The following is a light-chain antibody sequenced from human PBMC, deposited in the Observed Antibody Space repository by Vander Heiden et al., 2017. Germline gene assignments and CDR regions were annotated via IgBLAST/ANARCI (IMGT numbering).Light chain of an antibody. CDR3: QQYNSPLT. CDR2: DAS. V-gene: IGKV1-5*01. Sequence: DLQMTQSPSHPPSSVGDRVTITCRARQSISSWLAWYQQKPGKAPKLLIYDASSLESGVPSRFSGSGSGTEFTLTISSLQPDDFATYYCQQYNSPLTFGGGTKVEIK. J-gene: IGKJ4*01. CDR1: QSISSW.